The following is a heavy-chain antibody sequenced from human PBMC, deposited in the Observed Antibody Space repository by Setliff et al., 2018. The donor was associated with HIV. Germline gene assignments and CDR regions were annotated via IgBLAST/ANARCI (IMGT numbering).Heavy chain of an antibody. CDR1: GYTFTAYG. V-gene: IGHV1-8*03. CDR2: MNPNSGHT. J-gene: IGHJ4*02. CDR3: ARGSGFIEAAGTDY. Sequence: ASVKVSCKASGYTFTAYGISWVRQAPGQGPEWMGWMNPNSGHTGYAQKFQGRVTITSDTSISTAYMELSSLRSEDTAVYYCARGSGFIEAAGTDYWGQGTLVTVSS. D-gene: IGHD6-13*01.